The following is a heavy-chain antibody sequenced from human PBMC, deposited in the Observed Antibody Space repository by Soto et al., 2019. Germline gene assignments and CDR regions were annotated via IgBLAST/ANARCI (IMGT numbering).Heavy chain of an antibody. CDR3: AADYDSSGYPLGGMDV. CDR1: GFTFTSSA. J-gene: IGHJ6*02. D-gene: IGHD3-22*01. V-gene: IGHV1-58*01. Sequence: QMQLVQSGPEVKKPGTSVKVSCKASGFTFTSSAVQWVRQARGQRLEWIGWIVVGSGNTNYAQKFQERVTITRDMSTSTAYMELSGLRSEDTAVYYWAADYDSSGYPLGGMDVWGQGTTVTVSS. CDR2: IVVGSGNT.